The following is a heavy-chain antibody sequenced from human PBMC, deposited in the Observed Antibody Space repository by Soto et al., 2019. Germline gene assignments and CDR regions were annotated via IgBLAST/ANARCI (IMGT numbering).Heavy chain of an antibody. V-gene: IGHV4-59*08. D-gene: IGHD7-27*01. J-gene: IGHJ5*01. CDR1: GGSISSYY. CDR3: ARRAENWGSVDS. Sequence: QVQLQESGPGLVKPSETLSLTCIVSGGSISSYYWSWIRQPPGKGLEWIGYIHYSGSTNYNPSLTSRVTISVATSKNQFSLTLSAVTAADTAVYYCARRAENWGSVDSWGQGTLVTVSS. CDR2: IHYSGST.